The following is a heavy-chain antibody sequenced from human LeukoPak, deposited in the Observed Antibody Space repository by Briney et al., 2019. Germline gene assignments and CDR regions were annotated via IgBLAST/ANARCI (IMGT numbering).Heavy chain of an antibody. CDR3: ARDVGVYSNYPTYYYYYYMDV. V-gene: IGHV4-34*01. D-gene: IGHD4-11*01. Sequence: PSETLSLTCAVYGGSFSGYYWSWIRQPPGKGLEWIGEINHSGSTNYIPSLKSRVTISADTSKNQFSLKLSSVTAADTAVYYCARDVGVYSNYPTYYYYYYMDVWGKGTTVTVSS. CDR1: GGSFSGYY. J-gene: IGHJ6*03. CDR2: INHSGST.